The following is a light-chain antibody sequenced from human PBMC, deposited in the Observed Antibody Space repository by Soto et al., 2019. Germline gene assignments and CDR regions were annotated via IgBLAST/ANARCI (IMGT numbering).Light chain of an antibody. J-gene: IGKJ4*01. CDR2: DAS. Sequence: EIVMTQSPATLSVSPVSRATLSCRASQSISSFLAWFQQKPGQAPRLLIYDASNRATGVPARFSGSGSGTDFTLTISSLEPEDFAVYYCQQRSTWPLTFGGGTKVDI. V-gene: IGKV3-11*01. CDR1: QSISSF. CDR3: QQRSTWPLT.